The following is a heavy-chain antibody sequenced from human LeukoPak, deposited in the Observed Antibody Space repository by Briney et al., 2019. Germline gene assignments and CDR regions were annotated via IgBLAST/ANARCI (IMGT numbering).Heavy chain of an antibody. Sequence: GASVKVSCKASGYTFTSYYMHWVRQAPGQGLEWMGIINPSGGSTSYAQKFQGRVTMTRDMSTSTVYMELSSLRSEDTAVYYCARVGVQLERRDAFDIWGQGTMVTVSS. CDR1: GYTFTSYY. V-gene: IGHV1-46*01. J-gene: IGHJ3*02. D-gene: IGHD1-1*01. CDR3: ARVGVQLERRDAFDI. CDR2: INPSGGST.